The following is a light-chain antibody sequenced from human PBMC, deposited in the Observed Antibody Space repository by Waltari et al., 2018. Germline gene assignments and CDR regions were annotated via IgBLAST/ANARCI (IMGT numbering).Light chain of an antibody. CDR3: QQFDAFPYT. CDR2: DAS. Sequence: DILLTQSPTSPSASIGDRVTITCQASQHISNYLNWYQRKPGKAPKLLIYDASDLEPGVPLRFSGTGYGASFTLTISSLQPEDVATYYCQQFDAFPYTFGQGTNLQIK. CDR1: QHISNY. J-gene: IGKJ2*01. V-gene: IGKV1-33*01.